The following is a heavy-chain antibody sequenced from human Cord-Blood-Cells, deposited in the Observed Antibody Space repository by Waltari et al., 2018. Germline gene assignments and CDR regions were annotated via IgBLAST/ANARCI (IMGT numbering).Heavy chain of an antibody. CDR3: AKGSADY. CDR1: GFTFSSHG. Sequence: QVQLVESGGGVVQHGRSLRLSCGASGFTFSSHGIHWVRQAPRKGLEWVAVISYDGSNKYYADSVKGRFNISRDNSKNTLYLQMNSLRAEDTAVYYGAKGSADYWGQGTLVTVSS. CDR2: ISYDGSNK. J-gene: IGHJ4*02. V-gene: IGHV3-30*18.